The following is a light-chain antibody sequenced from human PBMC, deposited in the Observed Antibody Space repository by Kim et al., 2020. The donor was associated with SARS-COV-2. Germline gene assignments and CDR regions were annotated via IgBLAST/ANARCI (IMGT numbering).Light chain of an antibody. CDR2: DGV. CDR1: QSVKTTD. V-gene: IGKV3D-20*01. J-gene: IGKJ2*03. Sequence: LSPGERVTLSCGANQSVKTTDVAWYQQNPGLAHRLVIYDGVKRATGIPDRFSGSGSETAFTLTISRLEPEDFAVYHCKQYRDSPYSFGQGTKLEI. CDR3: KQYRDSPYS.